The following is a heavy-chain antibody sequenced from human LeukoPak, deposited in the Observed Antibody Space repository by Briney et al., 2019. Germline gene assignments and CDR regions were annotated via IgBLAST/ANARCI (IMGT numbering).Heavy chain of an antibody. J-gene: IGHJ4*02. Sequence: SETLSLTCAVYGGSFNGYYWSWIRQPPGKGLEWIGEINHSGSTNYNPSLKSRVTISVDTSKNQFSLKLSSVTAADTAVYYCARLPEMATKDYWGQGTLVTVSS. CDR3: ARLPEMATKDY. CDR2: INHSGST. CDR1: GGSFNGYY. D-gene: IGHD5-24*01. V-gene: IGHV4-34*01.